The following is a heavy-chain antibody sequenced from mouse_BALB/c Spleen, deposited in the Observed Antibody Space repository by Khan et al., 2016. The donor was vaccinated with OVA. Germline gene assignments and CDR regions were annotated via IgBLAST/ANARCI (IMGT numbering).Heavy chain of an antibody. CDR1: GFSLTNYG. CDR3: ARNYDYDEGLTY. J-gene: IGHJ3*01. V-gene: IGHV2-2*02. D-gene: IGHD2-4*01. CDR2: IWSGGST. Sequence: QVQLQQSGPGLVQPSQSLSITCTVSGFSLTNYGVHWVRQSPRKGLEWLGLIWSGGSTDYNAAFISRLSISKDNSKSQVFFKMNSLQANDTAIYYCARNYDYDEGLTYWGQGTLVTVSA.